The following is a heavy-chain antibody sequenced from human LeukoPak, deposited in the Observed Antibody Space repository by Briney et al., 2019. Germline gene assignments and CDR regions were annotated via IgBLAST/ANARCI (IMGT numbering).Heavy chain of an antibody. CDR1: GYTFTSYY. J-gene: IGHJ6*03. CDR3: ARESSSSSWNYYYYMDV. V-gene: IGHV1-46*01. Sequence: SSVTVSCKASGYTFTSYYMHWVRQAPGQGLEWMGIINPSGGSTSYAQKFQGRVTMTRDTSTSTVYMELSSLRSEDTAVYYCARESSSSSWNYYYYMDVWGKGITVTVSS. CDR2: INPSGGST. D-gene: IGHD6-6*01.